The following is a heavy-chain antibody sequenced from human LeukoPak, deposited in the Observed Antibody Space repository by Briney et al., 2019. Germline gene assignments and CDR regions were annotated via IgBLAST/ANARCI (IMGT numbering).Heavy chain of an antibody. Sequence: GESLKISCEGSGYTFTSYRIGWVRQVPGKGLEWMGIIYPGDSDTRYSPSFQGQVTISADKSISTAYLQWSSLKASDTAMYYCARHSAVAGTGDVWGQGTMVTVSS. CDR3: ARHSAVAGTGDV. V-gene: IGHV5-51*01. CDR1: GYTFTSYR. D-gene: IGHD6-19*01. J-gene: IGHJ3*01. CDR2: IYPGDSDT.